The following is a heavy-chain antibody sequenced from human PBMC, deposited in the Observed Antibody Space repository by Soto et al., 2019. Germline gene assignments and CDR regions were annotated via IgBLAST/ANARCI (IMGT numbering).Heavy chain of an antibody. CDR2: ISAYNGKR. Sequence: QGQLLQSGDEVKKPGASVRVSCRASGYDFTSYGISWVRQAPGQGLEWVSWISAYNGKRDTVQKFKGRVTMTLDTSTDTAHMELWDLTSADTDVYYCASGRIVASIHDAFEIWGQGTMVAVSS. J-gene: IGHJ3*02. D-gene: IGHD2-21*01. CDR3: ASGRIVASIHDAFEI. CDR1: GYDFTSYG. V-gene: IGHV1-18*01.